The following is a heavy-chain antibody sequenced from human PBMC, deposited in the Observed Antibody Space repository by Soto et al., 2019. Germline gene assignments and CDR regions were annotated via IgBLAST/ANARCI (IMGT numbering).Heavy chain of an antibody. CDR3: TTDGLPRPFDY. CDR1: GFTFNNAW. Sequence: GGSMKLSCAASGFTFNNAWVSWVRQAPGKGLEWVGRIKSKTDGGTTDYAAPVKGRFTISRDDSKNTLYLQMNSLKTEDTAVYYCTTDGLPRPFDYWGQGTLVTVSS. CDR2: IKSKTDGGTT. V-gene: IGHV3-15*01. J-gene: IGHJ4*02.